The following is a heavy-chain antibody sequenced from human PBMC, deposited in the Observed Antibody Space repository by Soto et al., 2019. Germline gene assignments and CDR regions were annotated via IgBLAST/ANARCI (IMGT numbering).Heavy chain of an antibody. V-gene: IGHV5-10-1*01. CDR2: IDPSDSYT. Sequence: GESLKISCKGSGYSFTSYWISWVRQMPGKGLEWRGRIDPSDSYTNYSPSFQGHVTISADKSISTAYLQWSSLKASDTAMYYCARHPSVVVVAATPNYYGMDVWGQGTTVTVS. J-gene: IGHJ6*02. CDR3: ARHPSVVVVAATPNYYGMDV. D-gene: IGHD2-15*01. CDR1: GYSFTSYW.